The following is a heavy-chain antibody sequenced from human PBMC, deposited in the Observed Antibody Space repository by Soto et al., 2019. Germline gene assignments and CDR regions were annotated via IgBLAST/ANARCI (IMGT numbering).Heavy chain of an antibody. Sequence: SETLSLTCAVYGGSFSGYYWSWIRQPPGKGLEWIGEINHSGSTNYNPSLKSRVTISVDTSKNQFSLKLSSVTAADTAVYYCARYFSRLIHLGELSLNAFAIWGQGTLVTVSS. CDR1: GGSFSGYY. J-gene: IGHJ3*02. D-gene: IGHD3-16*02. CDR3: ARYFSRLIHLGELSLNAFAI. CDR2: INHSGST. V-gene: IGHV4-34*01.